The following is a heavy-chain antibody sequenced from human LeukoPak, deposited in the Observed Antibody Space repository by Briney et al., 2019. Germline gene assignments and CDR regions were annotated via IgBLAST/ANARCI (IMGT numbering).Heavy chain of an antibody. Sequence: PGGSLRLSCAASGFTFSSYAMHWVRQAPGKGLEWVAVISYDGSNKYYADSVKGRFTISRDNSKNTLYLQMNSLRAEDTAVYYCARAPESVAGTGDYFDYWGQGTLVTVSS. CDR2: ISYDGSNK. V-gene: IGHV3-30-3*01. J-gene: IGHJ4*02. CDR3: ARAPESVAGTGDYFDY. CDR1: GFTFSSYA. D-gene: IGHD6-19*01.